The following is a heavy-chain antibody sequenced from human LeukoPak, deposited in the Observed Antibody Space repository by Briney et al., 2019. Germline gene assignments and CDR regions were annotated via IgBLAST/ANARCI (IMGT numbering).Heavy chain of an antibody. V-gene: IGHV4-34*01. CDR2: INHSGST. CDR3: ARARDPYCGGDCYETYFDY. Sequence: SETLSLTCAVYGGSFSGYYWSWIRQPPGKGLEWIGEINHSGSTNYNPSLKSRVTISVDTSKNQFSLKLSSVTAADTAVYYCARARDPYCGGDCYETYFDYWGQGTLVTVSS. J-gene: IGHJ4*02. D-gene: IGHD2-21*02. CDR1: GGSFSGYY.